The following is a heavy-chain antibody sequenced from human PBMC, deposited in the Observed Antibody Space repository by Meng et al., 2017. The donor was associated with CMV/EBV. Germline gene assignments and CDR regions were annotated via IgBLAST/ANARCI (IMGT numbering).Heavy chain of an antibody. V-gene: IGHV1-2*02. CDR1: GYTFPGDD. CDR3: ARDFLTNWFDP. Sequence: SCPAAGYTFPGDDMHWARQARAQGLEWMGLINPISGGTTYAQTFQGRVTMSRDTSISTAYMELSRLRSDDTAVYYCARDFLTNWFDPWGQGTLVTVSS. CDR2: INPISGGT. J-gene: IGHJ5*02.